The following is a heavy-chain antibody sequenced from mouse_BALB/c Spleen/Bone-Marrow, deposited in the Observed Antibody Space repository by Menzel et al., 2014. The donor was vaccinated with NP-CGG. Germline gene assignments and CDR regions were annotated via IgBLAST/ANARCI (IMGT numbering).Heavy chain of an antibody. J-gene: IGHJ2*01. V-gene: IGHV14-3*02. Sequence: EVKLQESGAELVKPGASVKLSCTASGFNTKDTYMHWVKQRPEQGLEWIGRIDPANGNTKYDPKFQGKATITADTSSNTAYLQLSSLTSEDTAVYYCASYYYGHYFDYWGQGTTLTVSS. CDR3: ASYYYGHYFDY. D-gene: IGHD1-1*01. CDR2: IDPANGNT. CDR1: GFNTKDTY.